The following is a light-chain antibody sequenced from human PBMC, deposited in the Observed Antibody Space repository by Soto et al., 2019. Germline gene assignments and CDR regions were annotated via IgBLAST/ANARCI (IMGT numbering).Light chain of an antibody. CDR1: SSNIGGHA. CDR2: NTN. Sequence: AVVTQPPSASGAPGQRFTISCSGSSSNIGGHAVSWYQQLPGAAPNLLIYNTNQRPSGVPDRFSGSRSGTSASLVISGLQSEDEGDFYCATWDDSLSGVVFGGGTKLTVL. J-gene: IGLJ2*01. V-gene: IGLV1-44*01. CDR3: ATWDDSLSGVV.